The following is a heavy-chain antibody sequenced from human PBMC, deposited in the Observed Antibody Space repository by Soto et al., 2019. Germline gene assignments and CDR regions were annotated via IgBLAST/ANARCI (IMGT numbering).Heavy chain of an antibody. CDR2: IYYSGST. CDR3: ARSSTVVPLYFDY. V-gene: IGHV4-31*03. J-gene: IGHJ4*02. CDR1: GGSISSGGYY. Sequence: PSETLSLTCTVSGGSISSGGYYWSWIRQHPGKGLEWIGYIYYSGSTYYNPSLKSRVTISVDTSKNQFSLKLSSVTAADTAVYYCARSSTVVPLYFDYWGLGTLVTVSS. D-gene: IGHD4-17*01.